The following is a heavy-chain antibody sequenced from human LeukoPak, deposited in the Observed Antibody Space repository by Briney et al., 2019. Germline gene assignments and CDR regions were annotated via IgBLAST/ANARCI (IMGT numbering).Heavy chain of an antibody. CDR2: ISSGANSR. CDR3: MRDTYNSGDGDC. J-gene: IGHJ4*02. CDR1: GFTFSHYE. D-gene: IGHD3-10*01. Sequence: GGSLRLSCTASGFTFSHYEMNWVRQAPGKGLEWISYISSGANSRCYPDSVKGRFTISRDNGKNSMYLQMSSLRAEDTAIYYCMRDTYNSGDGDCWGQGTLVTVSS. V-gene: IGHV3-48*03.